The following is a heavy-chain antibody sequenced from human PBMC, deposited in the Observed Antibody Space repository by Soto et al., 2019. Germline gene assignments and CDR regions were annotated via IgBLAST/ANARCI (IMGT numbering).Heavy chain of an antibody. Sequence: SVKVACKAAGGAFSVYGCSWVRQATGQGPEWIGGIIPILTTPNYAQKFQGRVTIVADESTTTVYMELSSLKFEDTAVYYCATSVGIAPTGEDGMDVWGQGTSVTVSS. V-gene: IGHV1-69*13. CDR1: GGAFSVYG. CDR2: IIPILTTP. D-gene: IGHD2-8*02. CDR3: ATSVGIAPTGEDGMDV. J-gene: IGHJ6*02.